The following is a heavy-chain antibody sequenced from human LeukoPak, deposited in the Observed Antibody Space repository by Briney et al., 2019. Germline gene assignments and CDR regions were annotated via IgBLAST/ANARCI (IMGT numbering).Heavy chain of an antibody. CDR1: GGTLSSYA. CDR2: IIPIFGTA. D-gene: IGHD1-26*01. J-gene: IGHJ4*02. Sequence: SVKVSCKASGGTLSSYAISWVRQAPGQGLEWMGGIIPIFGTANYAQKFQGRVTITADESTSTAYMELSSLRSEDTAVYYCARDRSGSYSPPDYWGQGTLVTVSS. V-gene: IGHV1-69*13. CDR3: ARDRSGSYSPPDY.